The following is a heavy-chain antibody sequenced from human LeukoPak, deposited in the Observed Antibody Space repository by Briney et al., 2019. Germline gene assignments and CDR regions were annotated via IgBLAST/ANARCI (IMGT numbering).Heavy chain of an antibody. Sequence: SETLSLTCAVYGGSFSAYYWNWIRQPPGKGLEWIGEINHSGSTNYNPSLKSRVTISADRPKNQFSLKLNSVTVADTAVYYCATSRITMVRGVIWGQGTLVTVSS. J-gene: IGHJ4*02. CDR2: INHSGST. CDR3: ATSRITMVRGVI. V-gene: IGHV4-34*01. D-gene: IGHD3-10*01. CDR1: GGSFSAYY.